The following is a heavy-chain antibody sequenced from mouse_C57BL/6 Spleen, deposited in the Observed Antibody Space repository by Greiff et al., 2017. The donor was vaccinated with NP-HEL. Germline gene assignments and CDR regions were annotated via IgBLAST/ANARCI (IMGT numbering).Heavy chain of an antibody. J-gene: IGHJ4*01. CDR3: ARKNYSNYDYAMDY. D-gene: IGHD2-5*01. CDR1: GYAFSSSW. CDR2: IYPGDGDT. Sequence: QVQLKQSGPELVKPGASVKISCKASGYAFSSSWMNWVKQRPGKGLEWIGRIYPGDGDTNYNGKFKGKATLTADKSSSTAYMQLSSLTSEDSAVYYCARKNYSNYDYAMDYWGQGTSVTVSS. V-gene: IGHV1-82*01.